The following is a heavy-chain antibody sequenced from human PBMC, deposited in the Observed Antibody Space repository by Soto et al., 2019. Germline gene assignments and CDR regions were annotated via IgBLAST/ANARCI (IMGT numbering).Heavy chain of an antibody. D-gene: IGHD2-2*03. CDR1: GFTFSSYD. Sequence: EVQLVESGGGLVQPGGSLRLSCAASGFTFSSYDMHWVRQATGKGLEWVSAIGTAGDTYYPGSVKGRFPISRENAKYSLYLQMNSLRAGDTAVYYCARAPSGYCISTSCYVTYYYGMDVWGQGTTVTVSS. V-gene: IGHV3-13*01. CDR3: ARAPSGYCISTSCYVTYYYGMDV. CDR2: IGTAGDT. J-gene: IGHJ6*02.